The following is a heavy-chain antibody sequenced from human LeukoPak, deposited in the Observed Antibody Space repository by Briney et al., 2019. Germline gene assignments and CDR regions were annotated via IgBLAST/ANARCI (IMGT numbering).Heavy chain of an antibody. V-gene: IGHV3-53*01. J-gene: IGHJ6*02. CDR1: GFTFSTYG. D-gene: IGHD3-22*01. CDR3: ALSSGYSRYYYYGMDV. Sequence: GGSLRLSCAASGFTFSTYGWNWVRQAPGKGLEWVSVIYSGGSTYYADSVKGRLTISRDNSKNTLYLQMNSLRAEDTAVYYCALSSGYSRYYYYGMDVWGQGTTVTVSS. CDR2: IYSGGST.